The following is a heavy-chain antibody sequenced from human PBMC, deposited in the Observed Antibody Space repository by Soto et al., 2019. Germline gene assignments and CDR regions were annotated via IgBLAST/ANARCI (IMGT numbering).Heavy chain of an antibody. D-gene: IGHD6-6*01. V-gene: IGHV4-34*01. J-gene: IGHJ6*02. Sequence: PSETLSLTCAVYGGSFSGYYWSWIRQPPGKGLEWIGEINHSGSTNYNPFLKSRVTISVDTSKNQFSLKLSSVTAADTAVYYCAREEIAARPVDVWDQGTTVTVSS. CDR1: GGSFSGYY. CDR2: INHSGST. CDR3: AREEIAARPVDV.